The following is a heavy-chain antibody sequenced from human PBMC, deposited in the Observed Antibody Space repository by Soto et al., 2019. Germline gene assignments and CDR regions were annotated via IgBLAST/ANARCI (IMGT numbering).Heavy chain of an antibody. CDR1: GGSFSGYY. D-gene: IGHD3-22*01. J-gene: IGHJ4*02. CDR2: INHSGST. CDR3: ARVGYSPDY. Sequence: SETLSLTCAVYGGSFSGYYWSWIRQPPGKGPEWIGEINHSGSTNYNPSLKSRVTISVDTSKNQFSLKLSSVTAADTAVYYCARVGYSPDYWGQGTLVTVSS. V-gene: IGHV4-34*01.